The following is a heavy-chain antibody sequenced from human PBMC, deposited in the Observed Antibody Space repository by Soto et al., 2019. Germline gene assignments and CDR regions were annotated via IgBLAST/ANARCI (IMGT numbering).Heavy chain of an antibody. CDR2: ISAYIGNT. Sequence: GASVKVSCKASGYTFTSYGISWVRQAPGQGLEWMGWISAYIGNTNYAQKLQGRVTMTTDTSTSTAYMELRSLRSDDTAVFYCARDQVRFLGLWGMDVWGQGTTVIVSS. CDR3: ARDQVRFLGLWGMDV. V-gene: IGHV1-18*04. D-gene: IGHD3-3*01. J-gene: IGHJ6*02. CDR1: GYTFTSYG.